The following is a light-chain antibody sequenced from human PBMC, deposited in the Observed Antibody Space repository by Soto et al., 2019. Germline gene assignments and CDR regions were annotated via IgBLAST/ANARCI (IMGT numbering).Light chain of an antibody. CDR2: EVG. CDR1: RSDVGGYNY. J-gene: IGLJ1*01. Sequence: QSALTQPASVSGSPGQSITISCTGTRSDVGGYNYVSWYQQHPGKAPKIMIYEVGHRPSGVSNRFSGSKSGYTASLTISGLQAEDEADYYCSSYTSSSTLVFGTGTKLTVL. V-gene: IGLV2-14*01. CDR3: SSYTSSSTLV.